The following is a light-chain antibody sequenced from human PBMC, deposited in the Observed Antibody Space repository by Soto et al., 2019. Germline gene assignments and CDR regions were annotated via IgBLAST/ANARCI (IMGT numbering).Light chain of an antibody. CDR3: ATWDDSLTGCV. J-gene: IGLJ1*01. CDR2: SNN. CDR1: SSNIGSNS. V-gene: IGLV1-44*01. Sequence: QSVLTQPPSASGTPGQRVTISCSGSSSNIGSNSVNWYQQLPGKAPKPLIYSNNQRPSGVPDRFSASKSGTSASLAISGLQSEDEADYYCATWDDSLTGCVFGTGTKLTVL.